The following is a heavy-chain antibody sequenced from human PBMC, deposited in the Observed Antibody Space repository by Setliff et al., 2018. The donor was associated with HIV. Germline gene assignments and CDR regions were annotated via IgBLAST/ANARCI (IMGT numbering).Heavy chain of an antibody. Sequence: ASVKVSCKASGYTFTSCDIHWVRQATGQGLEWMGWMNPKSGNTGYAQKFQGRVTMTRDTSIGTAYMELSSLRSDDTAVYYCARELKSSSGWYGYFYMDVWGKGTTVTVS. CDR2: MNPKSGNT. D-gene: IGHD6-19*01. CDR3: ARELKSSSGWYGYFYMDV. V-gene: IGHV1-8*02. J-gene: IGHJ6*03. CDR1: GYTFTSCD.